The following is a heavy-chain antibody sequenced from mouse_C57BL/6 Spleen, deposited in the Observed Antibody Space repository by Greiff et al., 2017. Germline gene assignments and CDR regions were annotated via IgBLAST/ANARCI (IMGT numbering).Heavy chain of an antibody. CDR1: GYTFTSYW. J-gene: IGHJ4*01. CDR3: ARVGYYYGSSYYAMDY. Sequence: QVQLQQPGAELVRPGSSVKLSCKASGYTFTSYWMHWVKQRPIQGLEWIGNIDPSDSETHYNQKFKDKATLTVDKSSSTAYMQLSSLTSEDSAVYYGARVGYYYGSSYYAMDYWGQGTSVTVSS. D-gene: IGHD1-1*01. V-gene: IGHV1-52*01. CDR2: IDPSDSET.